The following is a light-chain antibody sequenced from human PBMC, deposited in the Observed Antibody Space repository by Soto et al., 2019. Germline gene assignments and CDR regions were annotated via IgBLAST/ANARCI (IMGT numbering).Light chain of an antibody. V-gene: IGKV3-20*01. CDR2: GAS. Sequence: EIVLTQSPGTLSLSPGERATLSCRASQSVSSSYLAWYQQKPGQAPRLLIYGASSRATGIPDGFSCSGSGTDFSLTISRLEPEVFEVSYCQRYGSSPRTFGPGTKVDIK. J-gene: IGKJ3*01. CDR3: QRYGSSPRT. CDR1: QSVSSSY.